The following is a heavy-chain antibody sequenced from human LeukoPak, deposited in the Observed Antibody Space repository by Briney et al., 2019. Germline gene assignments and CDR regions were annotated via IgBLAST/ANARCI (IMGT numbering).Heavy chain of an antibody. CDR1: GGSISSDSYY. V-gene: IGHV4-61*02. Sequence: PSQTLSLTCTVSGGSISSDSYYWSWIRQPAGKGLEWIGRIYTSGSTNYNPSLKSRVTISVDTSKNQFSLKLNSVTAADTAVYYCARFSDYDFLTATQWFDPWGQGTLVTVSS. CDR2: IYTSGST. J-gene: IGHJ5*02. CDR3: ARFSDYDFLTATQWFDP. D-gene: IGHD3-9*01.